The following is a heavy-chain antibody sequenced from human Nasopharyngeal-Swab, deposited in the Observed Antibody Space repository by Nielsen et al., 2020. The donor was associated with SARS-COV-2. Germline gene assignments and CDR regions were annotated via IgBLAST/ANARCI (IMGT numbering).Heavy chain of an antibody. CDR3: ARQRQYQLLTYSYYYGMDV. CDR1: GGSISRYY. Sequence: SETLSLTCAVSGGSISRYYWSWIRQPPGEGLEWIGYVNYTGSTNYNPSLKSRVTISVDTSPPPFSLRLSSVTAADTAVYFCARQRQYQLLTYSYYYGMDVWGQGTTVTVSS. CDR2: VNYTGST. V-gene: IGHV4-59*08. J-gene: IGHJ6*02. D-gene: IGHD2-2*01.